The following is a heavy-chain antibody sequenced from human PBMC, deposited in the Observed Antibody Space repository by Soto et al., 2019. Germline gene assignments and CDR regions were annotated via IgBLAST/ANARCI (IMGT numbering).Heavy chain of an antibody. J-gene: IGHJ6*02. CDR2: IYHSGST. CDR3: ARGRCGSGSYYNGGCPSYYYYGMDV. D-gene: IGHD3-10*01. CDR1: GGSISSGGYS. Sequence: SETLSLTCAVSGGSISSGGYSWSWIRQPPGKGLEWIGYIYHSGSTYYNPSLKSRVTISVDRSKNQLSLKLSSVTAADTAVYYCARGRCGSGSYYNGGCPSYYYYGMDVWGQGTTVTVSS. V-gene: IGHV4-30-2*01.